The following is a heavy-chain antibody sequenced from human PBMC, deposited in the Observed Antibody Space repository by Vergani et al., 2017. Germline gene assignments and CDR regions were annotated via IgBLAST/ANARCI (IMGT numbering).Heavy chain of an antibody. J-gene: IGHJ4*02. Sequence: QVQLVESGGGVVQPGRSLRLSCAASGFTFSSYGMHWVRQAPGKGLEWVAVIWYDGSNKYYADSVKGRFTISRDNSKNTLYLQMNILRAEDTAVYYCARDFHGTKVYSGYSLFGSVPDYWGQGTLVTVSS. CDR2: IWYDGSNK. V-gene: IGHV3-33*01. CDR3: ARDFHGTKVYSGYSLFGSVPDY. D-gene: IGHD5-12*01. CDR1: GFTFSSYG.